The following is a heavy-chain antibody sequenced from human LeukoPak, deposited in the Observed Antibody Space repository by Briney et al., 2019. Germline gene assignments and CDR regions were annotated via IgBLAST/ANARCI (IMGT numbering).Heavy chain of an antibody. V-gene: IGHV1-2*06. D-gene: IGHD6-19*01. CDR1: GYTFSDYY. J-gene: IGHJ4*02. CDR2: LNPNSGAT. CDR3: ARRSGGSTAWFPFDS. Sequence: ASVKVSCKTSGYTFSDYYIHWVRQAPGQGLEWMGRLNPNSGATNYAQKFQGRVTMTGDTSISTAYMELSRLRSDDTAVYFCARRSGGSTAWFPFDSWGQGTLVTVSS.